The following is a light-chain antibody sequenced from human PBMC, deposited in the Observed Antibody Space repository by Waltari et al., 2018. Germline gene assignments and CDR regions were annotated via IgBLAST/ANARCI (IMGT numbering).Light chain of an antibody. CDR1: QRVSRH. CDR3: QQRSNWPS. CDR2: EAS. V-gene: IGKV3-11*01. Sequence: IVLTQSPATLTLSPGDTATLSGRASQRVSRHLAWHQLKPVQAPRLRIYEASKRATGVPARFSGSGFGTDFPRTITSLEPEYFAVFFCQQRSNWPSFGPGTKVEIK. J-gene: IGKJ1*01.